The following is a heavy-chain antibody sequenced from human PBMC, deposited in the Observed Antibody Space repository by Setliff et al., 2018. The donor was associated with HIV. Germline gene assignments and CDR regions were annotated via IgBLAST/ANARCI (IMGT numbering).Heavy chain of an antibody. V-gene: IGHV4-39*07. D-gene: IGHD3-10*01. CDR2: IYSRGNT. CDR3: ARRQAEDYGSGRFDC. Sequence: SETLSLTCIVSGDSVSNDTYYWDWIRQSPGKGLELIGSIYSRGNTYYTSSLKRRFTISIHTSRNQFSLKLNSVTAADSAVYYCARRQAEDYGSGRFDCWGHGMLVTVSS. J-gene: IGHJ4*01. CDR1: GDSVSNDTYY.